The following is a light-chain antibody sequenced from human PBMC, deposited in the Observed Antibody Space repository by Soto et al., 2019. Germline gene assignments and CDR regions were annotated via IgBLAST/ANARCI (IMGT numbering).Light chain of an antibody. CDR3: QQYNNWPLT. Sequence: VVMSQSPVSLPVTVAQPASISCRSSQSLVSSDGNIYLSWFQQRPGQSPRRLIYRVSHRDSGVPDRFSGSGSGTEFTLTISSLQSEDFAVYYCQQYNNWPLTFGGGTKVDIK. CDR1: QSLVSSDGNIY. V-gene: IGKV2-30*01. CDR2: RVS. J-gene: IGKJ4*01.